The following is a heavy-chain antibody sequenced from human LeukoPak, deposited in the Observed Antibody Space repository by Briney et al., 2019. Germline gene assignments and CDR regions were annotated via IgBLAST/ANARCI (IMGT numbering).Heavy chain of an antibody. V-gene: IGHV3-23*01. J-gene: IGHJ6*03. D-gene: IGHD2-21*02. CDR2: FSGSGGNT. CDR1: GFTFSSYA. Sequence: GGSLRLSCAASGFTFSSYAMSWVRQAPGKGLEWVSTFSGSGGNTYYADSVKGRFTISRDNSKNTLYLQMGSLRPEDMAVYYCARDGGDIVVVTASYYYMDVWGKGTTVTVSS. CDR3: ARDGGDIVVVTASYYYMDV.